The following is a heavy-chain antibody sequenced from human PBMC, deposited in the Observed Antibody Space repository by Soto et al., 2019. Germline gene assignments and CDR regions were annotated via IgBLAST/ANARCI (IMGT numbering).Heavy chain of an antibody. Sequence: SDTLSLTCTVSGGSISSEGYYWSWFRQLPGKGLEWIGDIYYSGTTYHNPSLRSRLTISGDASKNQFSLKLSSVTAADTALYYCARGRGYSYGPSYFDYWGQGTLVIVSS. CDR3: ARGRGYSYGPSYFDY. J-gene: IGHJ4*02. V-gene: IGHV4-31*03. CDR2: IYYSGTT. D-gene: IGHD5-18*01. CDR1: GGSISSEGYY.